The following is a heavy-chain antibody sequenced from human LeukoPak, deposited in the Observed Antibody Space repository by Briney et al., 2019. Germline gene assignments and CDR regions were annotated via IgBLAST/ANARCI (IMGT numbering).Heavy chain of an antibody. D-gene: IGHD5-18*01. CDR1: GGSVSSGSYY. CDR2: IYYSGST. Sequence: SETLSLTCTVSGGSVSSGSYYWSWIRQPPGKGLEWIGYIYYSGSTNYNPSLKSRVTISVDTSKNQFSLKLSSVTAADTAVYYCAREAIGYGYFDYNQVTPDAAYWGQGTLVTVSS. J-gene: IGHJ4*02. V-gene: IGHV4-61*01. CDR3: AREAIGYGYFDYNQVTPDAAY.